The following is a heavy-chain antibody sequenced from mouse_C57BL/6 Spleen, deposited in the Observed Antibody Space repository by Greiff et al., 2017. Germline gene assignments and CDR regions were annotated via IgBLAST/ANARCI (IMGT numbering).Heavy chain of an antibody. V-gene: IGHV1-15*01. CDR3: TRYYYDYVRAMDY. CDR2: IDPETGGT. CDR1: GYTFTDYE. D-gene: IGHD2-4*01. Sequence: VKLMESGAELVRPGASVTLSCKASGYTFTDYEMHWVKQTPVHGLEWIGAIDPETGGTAYNQKFKGKAILTADKSSSTAYMELRSLTSEDSAVYYCTRYYYDYVRAMDYWGQGTSVTVSS. J-gene: IGHJ4*01.